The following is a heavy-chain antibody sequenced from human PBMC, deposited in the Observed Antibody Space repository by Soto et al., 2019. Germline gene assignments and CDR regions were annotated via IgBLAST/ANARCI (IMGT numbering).Heavy chain of an antibody. V-gene: IGHV3-66*01. CDR1: GFTVSSNY. D-gene: IGHD3-3*01. CDR3: AREREYDFWSGYPLGGMDV. J-gene: IGHJ6*02. CDR2: IYSGGST. Sequence: HPGGSLRLSCAASGFTVSSNYMSWVRQAPGKGLEWVSVIYSGGSTYYADSVKGRFTISRDNSKNTLYLQMNSLRAEDTAVYYCAREREYDFWSGYPLGGMDVWGQGTTVTVSS.